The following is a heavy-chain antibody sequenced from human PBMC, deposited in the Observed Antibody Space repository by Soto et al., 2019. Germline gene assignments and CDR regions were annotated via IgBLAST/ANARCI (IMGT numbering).Heavy chain of an antibody. Sequence: QLQLVQSGAEVKKPGSSVKVSCKASGGTFGRYPISWVRQAPRQGLEWMGGIVPIFGTGKYAQVFQDRVSITADESTSTVYMELSSLRSDDTAVYYCAREGFSGAYYGYWGQGTPVTVSS. CDR2: IVPIFGTG. J-gene: IGHJ4*02. D-gene: IGHD1-26*01. CDR3: AREGFSGAYYGY. V-gene: IGHV1-69*01. CDR1: GGTFGRYP.